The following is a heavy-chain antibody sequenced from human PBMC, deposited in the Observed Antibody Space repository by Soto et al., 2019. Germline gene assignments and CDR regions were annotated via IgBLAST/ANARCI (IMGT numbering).Heavy chain of an antibody. CDR1: GFTFSSYL. J-gene: IGHJ4*02. CDR3: ARVALPYDSSGYYFDY. D-gene: IGHD3-22*01. CDR2: ISYDITYK. V-gene: IGHV3-30*03. Sequence: QVQLVESGGGVVQPGRSLRLSCAASGFTFSSYLMHWVRQAPGKGLEWVAGISYDITYKYYADSVKGRFTISRDNSKNTLSLQLNSLRAEDTAVYYCARVALPYDSSGYYFDYWGQGTLVTVSS.